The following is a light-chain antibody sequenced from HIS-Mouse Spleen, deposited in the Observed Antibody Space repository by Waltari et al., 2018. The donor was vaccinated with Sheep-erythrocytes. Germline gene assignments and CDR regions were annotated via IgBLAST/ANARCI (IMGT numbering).Light chain of an antibody. CDR2: AVS. CDR3: CSYAGSYNHV. Sequence: QSALTQPRSVSGSPGQSVTISCTGTSSDVGGYNYVSWYQQHPGKAPKLMIYAVSKRPSGFPDRFSGSKSRNTAALTISGLQAEDEADYYCCSYAGSYNHVFGTGTKVTVL. CDR1: SSDVGGYNY. J-gene: IGLJ1*01. V-gene: IGLV2-11*01.